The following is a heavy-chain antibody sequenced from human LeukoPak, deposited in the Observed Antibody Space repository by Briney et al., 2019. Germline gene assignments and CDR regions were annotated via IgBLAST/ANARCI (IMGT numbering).Heavy chain of an antibody. CDR2: FKSRTDGGTT. CDR1: GLTVSNAL. CDR3: TLSFGYSFGYYYYYGMDV. J-gene: IGHJ6*02. D-gene: IGHD5-18*01. Sequence: GGSLRLSCAASGLTVSNALMSWVGQTPGKGLQWIGRFKSRTDGGTTDHAAPVKGRFTISRDDSKNTLFLQMNSLKTEDTAVYYCTLSFGYSFGYYYYYGMDVWGQGTTVTVSS. V-gene: IGHV3-15*01.